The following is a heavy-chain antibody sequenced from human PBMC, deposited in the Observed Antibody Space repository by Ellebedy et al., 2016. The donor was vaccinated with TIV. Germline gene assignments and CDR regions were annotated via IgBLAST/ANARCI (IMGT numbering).Heavy chain of an antibody. CDR1: GGSISSYY. J-gene: IGHJ4*02. CDR2: IYTSGST. D-gene: IGHD4-23*01. V-gene: IGHV4-4*07. CDR3: AREAPGGNSGSGDY. Sequence: SETLSLTCTVSGGSISSYYWSWIRQPAGKGLEWIGRIYTSGSTNYNPSLKSRVTMSVDTSKNQFSLKLSPVTAADTAVYYCAREAPGGNSGSGDYWGQGTLVTVSS.